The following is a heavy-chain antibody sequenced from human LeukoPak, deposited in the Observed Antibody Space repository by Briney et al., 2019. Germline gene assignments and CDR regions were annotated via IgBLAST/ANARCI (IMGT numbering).Heavy chain of an antibody. D-gene: IGHD6-13*01. Sequence: GGSLRLSCAASGFTFSSYSMSWVRQAPGKGLEWVSSISDDSNYIYYADSVEGRFTISRDNSKNTLYLQMNSLRAEDTAVYYCARELHAAGYYYYYYMDVWGKGTTVTVSS. CDR2: ISDDSNYI. J-gene: IGHJ6*03. V-gene: IGHV3-21*01. CDR3: ARELHAAGYYYYYYMDV. CDR1: GFTFSSYS.